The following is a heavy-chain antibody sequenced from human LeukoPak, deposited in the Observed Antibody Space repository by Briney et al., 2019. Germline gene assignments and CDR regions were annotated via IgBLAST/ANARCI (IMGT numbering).Heavy chain of an antibody. CDR1: GFTVSSNY. CDR2: ISYDGSNK. D-gene: IGHD5-18*01. Sequence: GGSLRLPCAASGFTVSSNYMSWVRQAPGKGLEWVAVISYDGSNKYYADSVKGRFTISRDNSKNTLYLQMNSLRAEDTAVYYCAKGGGYSYGSPLDYWGQGTLVTVSS. CDR3: AKGGGYSYGSPLDY. V-gene: IGHV3-30*18. J-gene: IGHJ4*02.